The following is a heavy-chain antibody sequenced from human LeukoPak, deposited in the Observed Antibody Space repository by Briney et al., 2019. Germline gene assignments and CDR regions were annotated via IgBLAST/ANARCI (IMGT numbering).Heavy chain of an antibody. V-gene: IGHV3-48*01. CDR2: ISSGSDTI. D-gene: IGHD2-15*01. CDR1: GFTFSSYS. J-gene: IGHJ1*01. CDR3: AKAYCSGGRCLGYFQH. Sequence: GGSLRLSCEASGFTFSSYSMNWVRQAPGKGLEWISYISSGSDTICYADSVKGRFTISRDNAKNSLFLQMNSLRAEDTAVYYCAKAYCSGGRCLGYFQHWGQGTLVTVSS.